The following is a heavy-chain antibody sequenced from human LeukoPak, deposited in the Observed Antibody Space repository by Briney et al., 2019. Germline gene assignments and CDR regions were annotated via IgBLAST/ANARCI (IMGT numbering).Heavy chain of an antibody. CDR2: ISSSGSTI. D-gene: IGHD3-10*01. V-gene: IGHV3-48*03. Sequence: GGSLRLSCAASGFTFSSYEMNWVGQAPGKGLEWVSYISSSGSTIYYADSVKGRFTISRDNAKNSLYLQMNSLRAEDTAVYYCARDLGFGELLSDYYYYYGMDVWGKGTTVTVSS. CDR1: GFTFSSYE. J-gene: IGHJ6*04. CDR3: ARDLGFGELLSDYYYYYGMDV.